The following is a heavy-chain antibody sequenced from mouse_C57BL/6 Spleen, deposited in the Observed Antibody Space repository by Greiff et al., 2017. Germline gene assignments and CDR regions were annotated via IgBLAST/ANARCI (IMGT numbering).Heavy chain of an antibody. J-gene: IGHJ3*01. CDR2: IDPENGDT. V-gene: IGHV14-4*01. D-gene: IGHD3-2*02. CDR3: TLDSSGPWFAY. CDR1: GFNIKDDY. Sequence: EVKLQASGAELVRPGASVKLSCTASGFNIKDDYMHWVKQRPEQGLEWIGWIDPENGDTEYASQFQGKATITADTSYHTAYRQLISLTSEDTAVYYCTLDSSGPWFAYWGQGTLVTVSA.